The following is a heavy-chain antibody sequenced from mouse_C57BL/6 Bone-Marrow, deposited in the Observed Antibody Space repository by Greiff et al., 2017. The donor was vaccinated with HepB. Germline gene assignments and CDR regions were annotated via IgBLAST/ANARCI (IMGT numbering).Heavy chain of an antibody. CDR3: ARQKFYYYGSSYGAMDY. CDR2: FYPGSGSI. CDR1: GYTFTEYT. J-gene: IGHJ4*01. D-gene: IGHD1-1*01. Sequence: QVQLQQSGAELVKPGASVKLSCKASGYTFTEYTIHWVKQRSGQGLEWIGWFYPGSGSIKYNEKFKDKATLTADKSSSTVYMELSRLTSEDSAVYFCARQKFYYYGSSYGAMDYWGQGTSVTVSS. V-gene: IGHV1-62-2*01.